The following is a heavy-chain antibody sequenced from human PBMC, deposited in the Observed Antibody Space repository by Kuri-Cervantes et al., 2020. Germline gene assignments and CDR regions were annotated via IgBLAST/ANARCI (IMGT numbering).Heavy chain of an antibody. CDR1: GGSISSYY. CDR3: ARDSKDSGFDY. Sequence: LRLSCTVSGGSISSYYWSWIRQPPGKGLEWIGYIYYSGSTNYNPSLKSRVTISVDTSKNQFSLKLSSVTAADTAVYYCARDSKDSGFDYWGQGTLVTVSS. J-gene: IGHJ4*02. V-gene: IGHV4-59*13. CDR2: IYYSGST. D-gene: IGHD2-15*01.